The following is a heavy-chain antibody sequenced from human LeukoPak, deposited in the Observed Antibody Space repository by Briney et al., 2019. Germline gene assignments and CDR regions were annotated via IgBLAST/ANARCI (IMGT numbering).Heavy chain of an antibody. V-gene: IGHV3-53*01. Sequence: GGSLRLSCAASGFTFSSYSMNWVRQAPGKGLEWVTVIYSGGSTYYADSVKGRFTISRDNSKNTLYLQMNSLRAEDTAVYYCARGYSSGWNYYFDYWGQGTLVTVSP. J-gene: IGHJ4*02. CDR1: GFTFSSYS. D-gene: IGHD6-19*01. CDR2: IYSGGST. CDR3: ARGYSSGWNYYFDY.